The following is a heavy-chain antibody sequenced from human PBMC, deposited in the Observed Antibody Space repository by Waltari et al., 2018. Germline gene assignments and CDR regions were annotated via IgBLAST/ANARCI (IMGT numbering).Heavy chain of an antibody. CDR1: GGSFSGYY. Sequence: QVQLQQWGAGLLKPSETLSLTCAVYGGSFSGYYWSWIRHTPGTGLEWIGEINHSGSTNYNPSLKSRVTISVDTSKNQFSLKLSSGTAADTAVYYCARGATTHSSSWYRLNAEYYFDYWGQGTLVTVSS. V-gene: IGHV4-34*01. J-gene: IGHJ4*02. D-gene: IGHD6-13*01. CDR3: ARGATTHSSSWYRLNAEYYFDY. CDR2: INHSGST.